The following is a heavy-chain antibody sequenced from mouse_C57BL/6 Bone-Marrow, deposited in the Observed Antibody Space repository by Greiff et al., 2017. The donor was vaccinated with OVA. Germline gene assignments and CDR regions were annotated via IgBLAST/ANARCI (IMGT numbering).Heavy chain of an antibody. CDR3: ARRGDGGYSL. D-gene: IGHD2-3*01. CDR1: GYTFTSYW. V-gene: IGHV1-59*01. J-gene: IGHJ3*01. CDR2: IDPSDSYT. Sequence: QVQLQQPGAELVRPGTSVKLSCKASGYTFTSYWMHWVKQRPGQGLEWIGVIDPSDSYTNYNQKFKGKATLTVDTSSSTAYMQLSSLTSEDSAVYYCARRGDGGYSLWGQGTLVTVSA.